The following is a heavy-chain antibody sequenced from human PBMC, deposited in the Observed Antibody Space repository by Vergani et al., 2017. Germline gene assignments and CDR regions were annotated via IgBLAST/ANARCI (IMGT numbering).Heavy chain of an antibody. Sequence: EVQLVESGGGLVKPGGSLRLSCAASGFTFSSYSMNWVRQAPGKGLEWVSSISSSSSYIYYADSVKGRFTISRDNAKNSLYLQMNSLIAEDTAVYYCARAPSGQGIAAAGIGIFDYWGQGTLVTVSS. CDR3: ARAPSGQGIAAAGIGIFDY. D-gene: IGHD6-13*01. V-gene: IGHV3-21*01. CDR2: ISSSSSYI. CDR1: GFTFSSYS. J-gene: IGHJ4*02.